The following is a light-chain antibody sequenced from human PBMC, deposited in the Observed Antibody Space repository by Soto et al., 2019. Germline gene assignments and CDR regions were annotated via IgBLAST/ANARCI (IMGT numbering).Light chain of an antibody. CDR2: FNN. CDR1: ASNIGSNT. J-gene: IGLJ2*01. Sequence: QSVLTQPPSASGTPGQRVTISRSGSASNIGSNTVNWYQQLPGTAPKLLIYFNNQRPSGVPGRFSGSKSGSSASLAISGLQSEDEADYYCAAWDDSLNGPVFGGGTKLTVL. CDR3: AAWDDSLNGPV. V-gene: IGLV1-44*01.